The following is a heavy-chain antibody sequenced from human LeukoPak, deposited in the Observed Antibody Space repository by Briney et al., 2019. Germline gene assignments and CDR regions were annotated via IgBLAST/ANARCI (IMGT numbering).Heavy chain of an antibody. CDR2: IKTKTDGGTP. J-gene: IGHJ4*02. D-gene: IGHD6-19*01. V-gene: IGHV3-15*01. Sequence: GRSLRLSCAASGFTFSSYAMHWVRQAPGKGLEWVGRIKTKTDGGTPDYAAPVKGRFTISRDDSRNTLYLQMNSLKTEDTAVYYCTTYRVGEQWMIPNYWGQGTLVTVSS. CDR1: GFTFSSYA. CDR3: TTYRVGEQWMIPNY.